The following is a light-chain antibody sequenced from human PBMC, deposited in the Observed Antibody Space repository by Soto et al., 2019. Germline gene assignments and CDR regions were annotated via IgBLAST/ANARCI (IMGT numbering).Light chain of an antibody. CDR2: GTF. CDR3: QHLNNYPPFT. J-gene: IGKJ3*01. V-gene: IGKV1-9*01. CDR1: QAIKTY. Sequence: IQLTQSPSSLSASVGDRVSITCRASQAIKTYLAWYRQKQGKAPKLLISGTFPLQSGVPSRFNGSGSGTDFTLTISRLQPEDFATYYCQHLNNYPPFTFGPGTKVDLE.